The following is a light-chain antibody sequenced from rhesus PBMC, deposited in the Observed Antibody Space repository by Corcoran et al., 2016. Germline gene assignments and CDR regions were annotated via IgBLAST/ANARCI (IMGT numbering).Light chain of an antibody. CDR3: LQHHSFPYS. J-gene: IGKJ2*01. CDR2: VAS. CDR1: QGISSY. Sequence: DIQMTQSPSSLSASVGDTVTITCRASQGISSYLNWFQQKPGKAPKLLIYVASSLESGVPSRVRGSGSGTDFTLTISSLQPEEFAVYYCLQHHSFPYSFGQGTKVEIK. V-gene: IGKV1-28*03.